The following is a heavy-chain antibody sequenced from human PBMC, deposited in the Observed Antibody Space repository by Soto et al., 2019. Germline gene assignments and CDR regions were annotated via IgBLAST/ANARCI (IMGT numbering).Heavy chain of an antibody. Sequence: SETLSITCTGNGGSISSDFWSWIRQPPGKGLECIGDIVNSGGTNYNPSIKSRVTISVDTSKNQFSLKLSSVTAGDTAVYYCARASTPWYSSSWYSFDYWGQGTLVTF. CDR1: GGSISSDF. V-gene: IGHV4-59*01. D-gene: IGHD6-13*01. CDR3: ARASTPWYSSSWYSFDY. J-gene: IGHJ4*02. CDR2: IVNSGGT.